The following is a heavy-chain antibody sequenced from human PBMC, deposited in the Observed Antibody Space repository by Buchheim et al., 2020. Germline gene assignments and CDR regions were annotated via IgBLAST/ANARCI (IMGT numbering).Heavy chain of an antibody. J-gene: IGHJ4*02. V-gene: IGHV3-48*03. CDR3: ARGNRKRSPDY. D-gene: IGHD2/OR15-2a*01. CDR1: GFTFSNYE. CDR2: TSSSGTTI. Sequence: EVQLVESGGGLVQPGGSLRLSCTASGFTFSNYEMNWVRQAPGKGLEWVSYTSSSGTTIYYADSVKGRFNVSRDNAKNSLDLQMNSVRGEDTAVYYCARGNRKRSPDYWGQGTL.